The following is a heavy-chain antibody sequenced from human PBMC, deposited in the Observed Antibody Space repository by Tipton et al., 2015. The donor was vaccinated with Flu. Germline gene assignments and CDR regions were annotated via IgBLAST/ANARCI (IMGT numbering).Heavy chain of an antibody. D-gene: IGHD3-3*01. J-gene: IGHJ5*02. Sequence: TLSLTCAVSGDSIRSSNYYWGWIRQSPGKGLEWIGNIFHSGNSNHNPSLKSRVTISVDTSKNQFSLNLSSVTAADTAVYYCARLSIWSGYYQNGVWFDPWGQGTLVTVSS. CDR2: IFHSGNS. CDR3: ARLSIWSGYYQNGVWFDP. CDR1: GDSIRSSNYY. V-gene: IGHV4-61*05.